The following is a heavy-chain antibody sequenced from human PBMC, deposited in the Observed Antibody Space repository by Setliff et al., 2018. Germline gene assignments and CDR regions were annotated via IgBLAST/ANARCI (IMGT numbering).Heavy chain of an antibody. CDR1: GDPFNAYG. CDR2: INSNGGGT. D-gene: IGHD6-19*01. CDR3: ARGRVLATSEADLGDY. Sequence: ASVKVSCKASGDPFNAYGVSWVRQAPGQGLEWMGWINSNGGGTNYAQNFQGRVTMTRDTSISTVYMELSSLRFDDTAVYYCARGRVLATSEADLGDYWGQGTLVTVSS. J-gene: IGHJ4*02. V-gene: IGHV1-2*02.